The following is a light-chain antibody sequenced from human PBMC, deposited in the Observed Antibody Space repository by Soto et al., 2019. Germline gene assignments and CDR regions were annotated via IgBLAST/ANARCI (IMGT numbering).Light chain of an antibody. CDR1: QSVSTN. J-gene: IGKJ1*01. Sequence: EIVMTQSPATLSVSPGASATLSCRASQSVSTNLAWYQQKHGQAPRLIIFAASSRATGVPHRFSASGSGTDFTLTISRVEPEDFAVYFCQQYGGSPPWTFGQGTKVDSK. CDR2: AAS. CDR3: QQYGGSPPWT. V-gene: IGKV3-20*01.